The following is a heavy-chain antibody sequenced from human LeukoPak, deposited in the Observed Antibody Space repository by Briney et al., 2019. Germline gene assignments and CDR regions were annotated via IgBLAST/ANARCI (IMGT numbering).Heavy chain of an antibody. D-gene: IGHD3-10*01. J-gene: IGHJ4*02. V-gene: IGHV3-30-3*01. Sequence: GSLRLSCAASGFTFRNYVIHWVRQAPGKGLEWVAVTSSDLNVKLYADSVKGRFTISRDNSRSTLYLQMNSLRPEDTAIYYCAREGYYGSGSPPSLYFDYWGQGTLVTVSP. CDR3: AREGYYGSGSPPSLYFDY. CDR1: GFTFRNYV. CDR2: TSSDLNVK.